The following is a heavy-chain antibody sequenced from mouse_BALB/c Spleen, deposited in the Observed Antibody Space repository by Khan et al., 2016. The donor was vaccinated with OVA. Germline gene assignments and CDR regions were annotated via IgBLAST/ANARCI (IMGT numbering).Heavy chain of an antibody. Sequence: VQLVESGAELVKPGASVKLSCKASGYTFTSYYMYWVKQRPGQGLEWIGEINPSNGGTNVNEKFKSKATLTVDKSSSTAYMEVSSLTSKDSAVDYCTRGGYGSPFAYWGQGTLVTVSA. J-gene: IGHJ3*01. D-gene: IGHD1-1*01. CDR3: TRGGYGSPFAY. V-gene: IGHV1S81*02. CDR1: GYTFTSYY. CDR2: INPSNGGT.